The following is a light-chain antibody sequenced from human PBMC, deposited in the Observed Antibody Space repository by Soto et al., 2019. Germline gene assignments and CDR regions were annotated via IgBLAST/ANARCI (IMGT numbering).Light chain of an antibody. J-gene: IGKJ1*01. CDR3: QQYGSSGT. V-gene: IGKV3-20*01. CDR2: GAS. CDR1: QSVSNNY. Sequence: EIVLTQSPGTLSLSPVERATLSCRASQSVSNNYLAWYQQQPGQAPRLLIYGASNRATGLPDRFSGSGSGTDFTLTISRLEPEDFAVYYCQQYGSSGTFGQGTKVDIK.